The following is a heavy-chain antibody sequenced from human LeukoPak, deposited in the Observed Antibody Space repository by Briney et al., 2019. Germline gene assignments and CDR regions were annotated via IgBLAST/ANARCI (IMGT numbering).Heavy chain of an antibody. D-gene: IGHD1-26*01. J-gene: IGHJ4*02. CDR3: AGSSVSYFAVAY. Sequence: SETLSLTCTVSGGSISSYYSGSIRQPPGKGLEWVGYIYYSGSTNYNPSFKSRVTIAVDSPKNQFCLKLTAVTAADTVVYYCAGSSVSYFAVAYWGQGTLVTVSS. CDR1: GGSISSYY. V-gene: IGHV4-59*01. CDR2: IYYSGST.